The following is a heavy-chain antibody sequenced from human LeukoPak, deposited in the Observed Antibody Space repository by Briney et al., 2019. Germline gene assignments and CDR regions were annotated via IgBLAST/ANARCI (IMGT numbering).Heavy chain of an antibody. J-gene: IGHJ6*03. D-gene: IGHD3-3*01. CDR1: GGSFSGFY. CDR2: ITHSGST. V-gene: IGHV4-34*01. Sequence: SETLSLTCAVYGGSFSGFYWSWIRQPPGKGLEWIGEITHSGSTNYNPSLKSRITISVDTSKNQFSLKLRSVTAADTAVYYCARRLRFYYFYMDVWDKGTTVTVSS. CDR3: ARRLRFYYFYMDV.